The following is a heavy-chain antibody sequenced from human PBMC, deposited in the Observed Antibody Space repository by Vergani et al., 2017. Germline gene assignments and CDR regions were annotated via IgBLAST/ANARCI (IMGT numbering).Heavy chain of an antibody. CDR2: ISGSGGST. Sequence: EVQLLESGGGLVQPGGSLRLSCAASGFTFSSYAMSWVRQAPGKGLEWVSAISGSGGSTYYADSVKGRFTISRDNSKNTLYLQMNSLRAEDTAVYYCASMYSSSWYDYYYYGMDVWGQGTTVTVSS. D-gene: IGHD6-13*01. CDR1: GFTFSSYA. V-gene: IGHV3-23*01. J-gene: IGHJ6*02. CDR3: ASMYSSSWYDYYYYGMDV.